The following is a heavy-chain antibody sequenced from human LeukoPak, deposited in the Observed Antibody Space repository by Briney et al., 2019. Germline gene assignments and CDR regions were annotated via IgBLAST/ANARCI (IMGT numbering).Heavy chain of an antibody. J-gene: IGHJ4*02. CDR2: ISGSGGST. CDR1: GFTFSSYA. CDR3: ANPPPGESRSGAVQYYFAS. D-gene: IGHD6-13*01. V-gene: IGHV3-23*01. Sequence: GGSLRLSCAASGFTFSSYAMSWVRQAPGKGLEWVSAISGSGGSTYYADSVKGRFTISRDNSKNTLYLQMNSLRAEDTAVYYCANPPPGESRSGAVQYYFASWGKGPLFTVSS.